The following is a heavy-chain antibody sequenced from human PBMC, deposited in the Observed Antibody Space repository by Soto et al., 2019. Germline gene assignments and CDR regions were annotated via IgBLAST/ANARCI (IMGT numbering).Heavy chain of an antibody. V-gene: IGHV3-21*06. CDR2: ISSTTNYI. CDR3: ARESEDLTSNFDY. CDR1: GFTFTRYS. Sequence: GGSLRLSCAASGFTFTRYSMNWVRQAPGNVLEWVSSISSTTNYIYYGDSMKGRFTISRDHAKNSLYLEMNSLRAEDTAVYYCARESEDLTSNFDYWGQGTLVTVSS. J-gene: IGHJ4*02.